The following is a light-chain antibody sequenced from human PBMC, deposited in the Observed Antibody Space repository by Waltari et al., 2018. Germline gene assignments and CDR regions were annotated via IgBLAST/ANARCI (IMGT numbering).Light chain of an antibody. J-gene: IGKJ1*01. V-gene: IGKV3-20*01. CDR2: GAS. CDR1: QSISRY. Sequence: IMLTQSPGTLSLSPGERATLSCRASQSISRYLAWYQQTPGQAPRLRIYGASTRATGIPDRFSGSGSGPDFSLTISGLEPEDSAVYYCQHHFRLPATFGQGTKVEIK. CDR3: QHHFRLPAT.